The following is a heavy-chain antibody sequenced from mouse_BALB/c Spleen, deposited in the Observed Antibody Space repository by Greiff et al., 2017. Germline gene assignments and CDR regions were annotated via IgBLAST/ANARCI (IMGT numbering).Heavy chain of an antibody. CDR3: ARGELGLRDYYAMDY. CDR2: INPGSGGT. J-gene: IGHJ4*01. CDR1: GYAFTNYL. D-gene: IGHD3-1*01. V-gene: IGHV1-54*01. Sequence: VKLMESGAELVRPGTSVKVSCKASGYAFTNYLIEWVKQRPGQGLEWIGVINPGSGGTNYNEKFKGKATLTADKSSSTAYMQLSSLTSDDSAVYFCARGELGLRDYYAMDYWGQGTSGTVSS.